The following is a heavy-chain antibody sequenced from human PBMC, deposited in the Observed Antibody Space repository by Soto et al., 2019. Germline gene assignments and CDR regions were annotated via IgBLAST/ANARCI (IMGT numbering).Heavy chain of an antibody. CDR3: ARLFSSRVNPWFDP. Sequence: SETLSLTCTVPGGSISSSSYYWGWIRQPPGKGLEWIGSIYYSGSTYYNPSLKSRVTISVDTSKNQFSLKLSSVTAADTAVYYCARLFSSRVNPWFDPWGQGTLVTVSS. CDR1: GGSISSSSYY. V-gene: IGHV4-39*01. J-gene: IGHJ5*02. D-gene: IGHD3-10*01. CDR2: IYYSGST.